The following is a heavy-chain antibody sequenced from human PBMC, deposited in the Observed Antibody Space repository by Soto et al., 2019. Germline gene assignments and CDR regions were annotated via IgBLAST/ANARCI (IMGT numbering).Heavy chain of an antibody. D-gene: IGHD3-22*01. CDR3: AHTPYDSSGYYYWYFDL. CDR1: GFTFSSYA. CDR2: ISGSGGST. Sequence: EVQLLESGGGLVQPGGSLRLSCAASGFTFSSYAMSWVRQAPGKGLEWVSAISGSGGSTYYADSVKGRVTSSRDNSKKTRYLQMNSRRAEDTAVYYCAHTPYDSSGYYYWYFDLWGRGTLVTVSS. J-gene: IGHJ2*01. V-gene: IGHV3-23*01.